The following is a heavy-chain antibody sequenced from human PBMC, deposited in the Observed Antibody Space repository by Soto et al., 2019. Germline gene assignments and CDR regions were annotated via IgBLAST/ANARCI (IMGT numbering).Heavy chain of an antibody. J-gene: IGHJ1*01. V-gene: IGHV4-34*01. CDR3: ARGTPRHRHFQH. Sequence: SETLSLTCAVYGGSFSGYYWSWIRQPPGKGLEWIGEINHSGSTNYNPSLKSRVTISVDTSKNQFSLKLSSVTAADTAVYYCARGTPRHRHFQHWGQGTLVTVSS. CDR1: GGSFSGYY. CDR2: INHSGST.